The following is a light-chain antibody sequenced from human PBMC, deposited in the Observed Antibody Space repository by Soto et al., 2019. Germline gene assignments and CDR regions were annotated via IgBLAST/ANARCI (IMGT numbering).Light chain of an antibody. V-gene: IGKV3-20*01. CDR2: GAS. Sequence: EIVLTQSPGTLSLSPGERATLSCRASQSVSSSYLAWYQQKPGQAPRLLIYGASIRATGIPDRFSGSGSGIDFTLTISRLEPEDFAVYYCQQYGSSPLTFGGGTKVEIK. CDR1: QSVSSSY. CDR3: QQYGSSPLT. J-gene: IGKJ4*02.